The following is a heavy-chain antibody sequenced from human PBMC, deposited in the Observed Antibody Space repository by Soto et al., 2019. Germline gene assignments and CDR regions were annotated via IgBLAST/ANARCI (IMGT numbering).Heavy chain of an antibody. D-gene: IGHD6-13*01. CDR3: ARIGSSSWTDYYYYYYMDV. CDR2: IYYSGST. J-gene: IGHJ6*03. Sequence: SETLSLTCTVSGGSISSYYWSWIRQPPGKGLEWIGYIYYSGSTNYNPSLKSGVTKSVDTSKNQFSLKLSSVTAADTAVYYCARIGSSSWTDYYYYYYMDVWGKGTTVTVSS. CDR1: GGSISSYY. V-gene: IGHV4-59*08.